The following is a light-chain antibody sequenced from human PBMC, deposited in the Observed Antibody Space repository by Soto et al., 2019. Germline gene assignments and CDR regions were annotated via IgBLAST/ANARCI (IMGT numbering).Light chain of an antibody. CDR3: QSYDRSLSYV. V-gene: IGLV1-40*01. CDR2: GNS. J-gene: IGLJ1*01. CDR1: SSNIGAGYD. Sequence: QSVLTQPPSVSGAPGQRVTISCTGSSSNIGAGYDVHWYQQLPGTDPKLLIYGNSNRPSGVPDRFSGSKSGTSASLAITGLQAEDEAEYYCQSYDRSLSYVFGTGTKLTVL.